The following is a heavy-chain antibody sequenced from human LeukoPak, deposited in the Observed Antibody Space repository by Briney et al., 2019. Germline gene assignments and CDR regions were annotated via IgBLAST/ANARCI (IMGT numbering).Heavy chain of an antibody. D-gene: IGHD1-26*01. CDR2: IYYSGST. Sequence: SETLSLTCTVSGGSISSGDYYWSWIRQPPGKGLEWIGYIYYSGSTYYNPSLKSRVTISVDTSKNQFSLKLSSVTAADTAVYYCAREAEYSGSYYFDPWGQGTLVTVSS. CDR1: GGSISSGDYY. CDR3: AREAEYSGSYYFDP. V-gene: IGHV4-30-4*01. J-gene: IGHJ5*02.